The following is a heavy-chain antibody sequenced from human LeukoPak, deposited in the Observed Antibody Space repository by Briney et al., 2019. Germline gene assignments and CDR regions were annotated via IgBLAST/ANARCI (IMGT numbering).Heavy chain of an antibody. CDR3: AKDIAQGYTFGSIEQDY. Sequence: GGSLRLSCAVSGLTFSRYAMSWVRQAPGKGLEWVSAISESGTGTYYADSVKGRFTISRDNSKNTLSLHMNSLRAEDTAVYYCAKDIAQGYTFGSIEQDYWGQGTLVIVSS. V-gene: IGHV3-23*01. D-gene: IGHD5-18*01. CDR1: GLTFSRYA. J-gene: IGHJ4*02. CDR2: ISESGTGT.